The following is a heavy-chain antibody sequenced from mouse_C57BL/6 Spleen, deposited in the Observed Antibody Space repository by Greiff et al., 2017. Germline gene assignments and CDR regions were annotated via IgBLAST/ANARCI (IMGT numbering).Heavy chain of an antibody. D-gene: IGHD1-3*01. CDR2: ISDGGSYT. CDR1: GFTFSSYA. J-gene: IGHJ3*01. CDR3: ARDRSGAFAY. Sequence: EVQLVESGGDLVKPGGSLKLSCAASGFTFSSYAMSWVRQTPEKRLEWVATISDGGSYTYYPDNVKGRFTISRDNAKNNLYLQMSHLKSEDTAMYYCARDRSGAFAYWGQGTLVTVSA. V-gene: IGHV5-4*01.